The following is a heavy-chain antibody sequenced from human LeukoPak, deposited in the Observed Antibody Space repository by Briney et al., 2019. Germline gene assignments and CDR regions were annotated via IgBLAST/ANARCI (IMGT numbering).Heavy chain of an antibody. CDR1: GGSISSGGYY. J-gene: IGHJ6*02. Sequence: SQTLSLTCTVSGGSISSGGYYWSWIHQPPGTGLEWIGEINHSGSTNYNPSLKSRVTISVDTSKNQFSLKLSSVTAADTAVYYCARGGVGATLNSTYYYYYGMDVWGQGTTVTVSS. D-gene: IGHD1-26*01. CDR2: INHSGST. V-gene: IGHV4-30-2*01. CDR3: ARGGVGATLNSTYYYYYGMDV.